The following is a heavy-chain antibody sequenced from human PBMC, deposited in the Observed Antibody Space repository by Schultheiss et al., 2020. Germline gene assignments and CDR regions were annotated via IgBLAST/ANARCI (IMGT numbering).Heavy chain of an antibody. CDR3: ARDALTRTLDY. Sequence: SETLSLTCTVSGGSISSSSYYWGWIRQPPGKGLEWIGEINHSGSTNYNPSLKSRVTISVDTSKNQFSLKLSSVTAADTAVYYCARDALTRTLDYWGQGTLVTVSS. D-gene: IGHD3-9*01. CDR2: INHSGST. J-gene: IGHJ4*02. V-gene: IGHV4-39*02. CDR1: GGSISSSSYY.